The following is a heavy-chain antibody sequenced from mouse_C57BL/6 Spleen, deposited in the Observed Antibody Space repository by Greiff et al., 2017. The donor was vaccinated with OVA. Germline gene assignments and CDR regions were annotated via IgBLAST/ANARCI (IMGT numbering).Heavy chain of an antibody. J-gene: IGHJ2*01. V-gene: IGHV1-82*01. CDR2: IYPGDGDT. CDR1: GYAFSSSW. CDR3: ARWAGTWDY. Sequence: QVQLQQSGPELVKPGASVKISCKASGYAFSSSWMNWVKQRPGQGLEWIGRIYPGDGDTNYNGKFKGKATLTADKSSSTAYMQLRSLTSEDSAVYVCARWAGTWDYWGQGTTLTVSS. D-gene: IGHD4-1*01.